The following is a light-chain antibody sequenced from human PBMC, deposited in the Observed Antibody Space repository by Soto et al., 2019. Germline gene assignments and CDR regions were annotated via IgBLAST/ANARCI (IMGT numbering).Light chain of an antibody. CDR2: DVN. CDR3: SSYAGSSNV. Sequence: QSVLTQSPSASGSPGRSVTISCTGTSSDIGGYDSVSWYQQHPGKAPKVMIYDVNKRPSGVPDRFSGSKSGNTASLTVSGLQAEDEADYYCSSYAGSSNVFGTGTKVTVL. V-gene: IGLV2-8*01. J-gene: IGLJ1*01. CDR1: SSDIGGYDS.